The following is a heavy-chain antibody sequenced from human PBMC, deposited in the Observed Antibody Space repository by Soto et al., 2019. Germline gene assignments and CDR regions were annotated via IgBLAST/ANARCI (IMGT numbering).Heavy chain of an antibody. V-gene: IGHV1-3*01. CDR3: ARDPEAAPKRLWSGYNWFDP. J-gene: IGHJ5*02. D-gene: IGHD2-21*01. CDR1: GYTFTSYA. CDR2: INAGNGNT. Sequence: GASVKVSCKASGYTFTSYAMHWVRQAPGQRLEWMGWINAGNGNTKYSQKFQGRVTITRDTSASTAYMELSSLRSEDTAVYYCARDPEAAPKRLWSGYNWFDPWGQGTLVTVSS.